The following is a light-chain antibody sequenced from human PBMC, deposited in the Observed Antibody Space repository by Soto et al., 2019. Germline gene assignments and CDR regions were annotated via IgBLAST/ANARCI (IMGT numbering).Light chain of an antibody. CDR1: HGVSGW. CDR2: TVS. Sequence: IQMTQSPSSVSETVGDTVTLSCQTSHGVSGWLAWYQQKPGKAPTLLIYTVSNLQSGVPSRFSGSGSGTDFSITITNLQLEDFATYFCQQGKTFPFTFGPGTKVEVK. V-gene: IGKV1-12*01. CDR3: QQGKTFPFT. J-gene: IGKJ3*01.